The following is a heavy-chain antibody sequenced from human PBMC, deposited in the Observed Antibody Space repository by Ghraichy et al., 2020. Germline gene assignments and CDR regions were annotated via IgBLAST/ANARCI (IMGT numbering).Heavy chain of an antibody. CDR3: ARARGIAVTDTFDY. J-gene: IGHJ4*02. CDR1: GFTFSSYS. D-gene: IGHD6-19*01. Sequence: GGSLRLSCAASGFTFSSYSMIWVRQAPGKGLEWVSYISTSSSTIYYADSVKGRFTISRDNAKNSLYLQMNSLRDEDTAVFYCARARGIAVTDTFDYWGQGTLVTVSS. CDR2: ISTSSSTI. V-gene: IGHV3-48*02.